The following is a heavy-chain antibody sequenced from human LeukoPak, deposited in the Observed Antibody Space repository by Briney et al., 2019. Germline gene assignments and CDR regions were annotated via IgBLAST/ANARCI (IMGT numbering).Heavy chain of an antibody. CDR3: ARGRPTLNYYGSGSYYNVFFDY. Sequence: SETLSLTCAVYGGSFSGYYWSWIRQPPGKGLEWIGEINHSGSTNYNPSLKSRVTISVDTSKNQFSLKLSSVTAADTAVYYCARGRPTLNYYGSGSYYNVFFDYWGQGTLVTVSS. CDR2: INHSGST. CDR1: GGSFSGYY. J-gene: IGHJ4*02. D-gene: IGHD3-10*01. V-gene: IGHV4-34*01.